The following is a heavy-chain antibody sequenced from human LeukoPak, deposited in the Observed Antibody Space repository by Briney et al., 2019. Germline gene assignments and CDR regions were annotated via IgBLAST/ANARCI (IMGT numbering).Heavy chain of an antibody. CDR3: ARIGNYDSGSSIGMDV. D-gene: IGHD3-10*01. CDR2: IYHSGST. Sequence: SETPSLTCTVSGYSISSGYYWGWIRQPPGKGLEWIGSIYHSGSTSCNPSLKSRVSISVDTSKNQFSLKLSSVTAADTAVYYCARIGNYDSGSSIGMDVWGQGTTVTVSS. CDR1: GYSISSGYY. V-gene: IGHV4-38-2*02. J-gene: IGHJ6*02.